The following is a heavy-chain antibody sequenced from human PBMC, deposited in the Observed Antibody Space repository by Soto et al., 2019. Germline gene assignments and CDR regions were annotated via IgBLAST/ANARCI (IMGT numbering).Heavy chain of an antibody. CDR1: GYSFTDYH. Sequence: ASVKVSCKASGYSFTDYHIHWGRRAPGQGLEWLGRINPKSGGTSTAQKFQGWVTMTTDTFISTASMELTRLTSDDTAIYYCARGDSTDCSNGVCSFFYNHDMDVWGQGTTVTVSS. CDR3: ARGDSTDCSNGVCSFFYNHDMDV. V-gene: IGHV1-2*04. D-gene: IGHD2-8*01. CDR2: INPKSGGT. J-gene: IGHJ6*02.